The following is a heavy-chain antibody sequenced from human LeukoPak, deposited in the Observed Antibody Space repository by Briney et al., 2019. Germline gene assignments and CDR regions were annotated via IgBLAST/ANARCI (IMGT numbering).Heavy chain of an antibody. V-gene: IGHV1-69*01. CDR2: IIPIFGTA. D-gene: IGHD1-26*01. CDR1: GGTFSSYA. J-gene: IGHJ4*02. CDR3: AAGGTVGATSIYFDY. Sequence: VASVKVSCKASGGTFSSYAISWVRQAPGQGLEWMGGIIPIFGTANYAQKFQGRVTITADESTSTDYMELSSLRSEDTAVYHCAAGGTVGATSIYFDYWGQGTLVTVSS.